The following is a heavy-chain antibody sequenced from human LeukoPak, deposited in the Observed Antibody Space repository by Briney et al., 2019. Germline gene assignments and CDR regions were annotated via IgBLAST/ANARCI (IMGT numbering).Heavy chain of an antibody. V-gene: IGHV3-23*01. J-gene: IGHJ4*01. D-gene: IGHD4-23*01. Sequence: GRSLRLSCVASGFSFSSYAMTWVRQAPGKGLEWVSVIGSDGGGIQHADSVKGRFSISRDNSKNTLYLQMNSLRPEDSAMYFCAKYAPPTTVVTRFFDYWGQGILVTVSS. CDR2: IGSDGGGI. CDR3: AKYAPPTTVVTRFFDY. CDR1: GFSFSSYA.